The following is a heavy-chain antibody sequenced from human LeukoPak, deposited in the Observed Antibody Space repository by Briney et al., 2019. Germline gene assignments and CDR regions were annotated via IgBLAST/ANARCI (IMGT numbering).Heavy chain of an antibody. Sequence: PGGSLRLSCAASGFTFDDYGMSWVRQAPGKGLEWVSGINWNGGSTGYADSVKGRFTISRDNSKNTLYLQMNSLRAEDTAVYYCAKDHSYGDYNYYYGMDVWAKGPRSPSP. D-gene: IGHD4-17*01. V-gene: IGHV3-20*04. CDR3: AKDHSYGDYNYYYGMDV. CDR2: INWNGGST. CDR1: GFTFDDYG. J-gene: IGHJ6*02.